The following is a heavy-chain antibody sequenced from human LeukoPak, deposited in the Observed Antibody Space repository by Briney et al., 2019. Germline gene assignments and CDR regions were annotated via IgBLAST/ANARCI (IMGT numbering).Heavy chain of an antibody. D-gene: IGHD6-13*01. CDR1: GYSITNNNW. CDR2: VYHTGNT. V-gene: IGHV4-4*02. J-gene: IGHJ6*02. CDR3: ARVAAYGMDV. Sequence: ASETLSLTCAVSGYSITNNNWWTWVRQSPGKGLEWIGEVYHTGNTNYKSPLNSRVTISMDKSRNQFSLRLSSVTAADTAVYYCARVAAYGMDVWGQGTTVTVSS.